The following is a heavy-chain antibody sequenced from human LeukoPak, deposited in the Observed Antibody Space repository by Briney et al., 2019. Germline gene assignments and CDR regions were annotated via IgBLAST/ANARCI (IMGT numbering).Heavy chain of an antibody. D-gene: IGHD2-8*01. J-gene: IGHJ4*02. V-gene: IGHV1-8*01. CDR3: ALGVLMVYADFDY. CDR1: GYTFTSYD. Sequence: ASVKVSCKASGYTFTSYDINWVRQATGQGLEWMGWMNPNSGNTGYAQKFQGRVTMTRNTSISTAYVELSSLRSEDTAVYYCALGVLMVYADFDYWGQGTLVTVSS. CDR2: MNPNSGNT.